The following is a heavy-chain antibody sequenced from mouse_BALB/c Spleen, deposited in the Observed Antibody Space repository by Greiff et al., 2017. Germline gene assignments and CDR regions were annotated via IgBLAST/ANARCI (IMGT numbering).Heavy chain of an antibody. CDR3: AREWSSSLDY. D-gene: IGHD1-1*01. V-gene: IGHV5-4*02. CDR1: GFTFSDYY. Sequence: EVQRVESGGGLVKPGGSLKLSCAASGFTFSDYYMYWVRQTPEKRLEWVATISDGGSYTYYPDSVKGRFTISRDNAKNNLYLQMSSLKSEDTAMYYCAREWSSSLDYWGQGTTLTVSS. J-gene: IGHJ2*01. CDR2: ISDGGSYT.